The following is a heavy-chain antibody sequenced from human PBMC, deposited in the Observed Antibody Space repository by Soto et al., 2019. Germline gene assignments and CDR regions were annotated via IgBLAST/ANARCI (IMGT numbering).Heavy chain of an antibody. Sequence: QVQLQESGPGLVKPSQSLSLTCTVSGGSISSGDHYWSWIRQPPGKGLEWRWYIYYSGSTYYNPSLQSRLTMSIDTSKNQFSLNLSSVTAADTAVYYCARVVVVAATGGWFDPWGQGTLVTVSS. V-gene: IGHV4-30-4*01. D-gene: IGHD2-15*01. CDR2: IYYSGST. J-gene: IGHJ5*02. CDR1: GGSISSGDHY. CDR3: ARVVVVAATGGWFDP.